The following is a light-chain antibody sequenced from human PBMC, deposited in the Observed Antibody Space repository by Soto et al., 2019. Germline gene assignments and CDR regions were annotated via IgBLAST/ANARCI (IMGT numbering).Light chain of an antibody. CDR3: QQRSNWPPIT. CDR1: QSVSSY. CDR2: DAS. V-gene: IGKV3-11*01. J-gene: IGKJ5*01. Sequence: EIVMTQSPATLSLSPGERATLSCRASQSVSSYLAWYQQNPGQAPRLLIYDASNRATGIPARFSGSGSGTDVTLTISSLEPEDFAVYYCQQRSNWPPITFGQGTPWRL.